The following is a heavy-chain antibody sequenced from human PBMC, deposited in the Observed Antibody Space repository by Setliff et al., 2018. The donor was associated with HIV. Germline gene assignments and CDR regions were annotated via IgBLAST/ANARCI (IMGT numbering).Heavy chain of an antibody. CDR2: IFTSSDLI. J-gene: IGHJ4*02. Sequence: GESLKISCRASGFNFGDYSMNWVRQAPGKGLEWLSYIFTSSDLITYADSVKGRFTISRDSAKNSLYLQMNSLRAEDTAVYFCVRDKNWAFDYWGQGVLVTVLL. CDR1: GFNFGDYS. CDR3: VRDKNWAFDY. V-gene: IGHV3-48*01. D-gene: IGHD7-27*01.